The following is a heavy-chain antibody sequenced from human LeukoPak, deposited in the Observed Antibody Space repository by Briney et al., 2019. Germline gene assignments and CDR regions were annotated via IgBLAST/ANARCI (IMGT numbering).Heavy chain of an antibody. J-gene: IGHJ4*02. CDR2: VYSGGNT. CDR1: GFAVSDNY. V-gene: IGHV3-53*01. Sequence: GGSLRLSCTASGFAVSDNYMAWVRQAPGKGLEWVSVVYSGGNTYYADSVEGRFTISRDNSKNTLYLQMNSLRVEDTAVYYCTKDLETHDTSACWGQGTLVTVSS. D-gene: IGHD3-22*01. CDR3: TKDLETHDTSAC.